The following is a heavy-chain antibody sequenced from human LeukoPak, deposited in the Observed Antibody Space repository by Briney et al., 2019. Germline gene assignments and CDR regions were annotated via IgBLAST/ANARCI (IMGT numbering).Heavy chain of an antibody. CDR3: AKDMGHCSSTSCPIQH. CDR1: GFTFDDYA. D-gene: IGHD2-2*01. CDR2: ISWNSGSI. Sequence: GGSLRLSCAASGFTFDDYAMHWVRQAPGKGLEWVSLISWNSGSIGYADSVKGRFTISRDNAKNSLYLQMNSLRAEDTALYYCAKDMGHCSSTSCPIQHWGQGTLVTVSS. J-gene: IGHJ1*01. V-gene: IGHV3-9*01.